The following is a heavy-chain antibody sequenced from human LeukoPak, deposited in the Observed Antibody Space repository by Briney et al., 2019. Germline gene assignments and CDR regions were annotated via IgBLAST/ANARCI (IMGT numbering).Heavy chain of an antibody. D-gene: IGHD3-3*01. Sequence: PSETLSLTCAVSGYSISSGYYWGWIRQPPGKGLEWIGSIYHSGSTYYNPSLKSRVTISVDTSKNQFSLKLSSVTAADTAVYYCARSSSWSDYYTRYYFDYWGQGTLVTVSS. CDR3: ARSSSWSDYYTRYYFDY. V-gene: IGHV4-38-2*01. CDR2: IYHSGST. CDR1: GYSISSGYY. J-gene: IGHJ4*02.